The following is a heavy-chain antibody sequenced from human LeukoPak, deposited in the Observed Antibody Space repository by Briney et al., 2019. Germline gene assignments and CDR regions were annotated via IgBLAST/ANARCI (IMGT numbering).Heavy chain of an antibody. J-gene: IGHJ5*02. Sequence: GGSLRLSCVASGFTFGSFWMSWVRQAPGKGPEWVANIKEDGSEKYYVDSVRGRFTISRDNAKNSLYLQMNSLRAEDTAVYYCAKDGSGGGWKWFDPWGQGTLVTVSS. CDR2: IKEDGSEK. D-gene: IGHD2-15*01. V-gene: IGHV3-7*01. CDR3: AKDGSGGGWKWFDP. CDR1: GFTFGSFW.